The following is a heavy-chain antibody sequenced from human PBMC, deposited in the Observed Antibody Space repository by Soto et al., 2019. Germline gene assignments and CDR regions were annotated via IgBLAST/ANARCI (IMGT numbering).Heavy chain of an antibody. J-gene: IGHJ4*02. Sequence: EVQLAESGGGLVQPGGSLRLSCAASGFSVSYNYMSWVRQAPGKGLEWVSVIHRAGSTYYADSVKGRFTISRDTSKNTVYTQMNSLRVDDTAVYYCARVDGGNSGWGQGTLVTVSP. D-gene: IGHD2-21*02. CDR2: IHRAGST. CDR1: GFSVSYNY. CDR3: ARVDGGNSG. V-gene: IGHV3-66*01.